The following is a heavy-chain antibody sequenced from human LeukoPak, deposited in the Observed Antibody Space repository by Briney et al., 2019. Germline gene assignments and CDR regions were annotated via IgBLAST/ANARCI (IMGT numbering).Heavy chain of an antibody. V-gene: IGHV3-74*01. D-gene: IGHD2-2*01. Sequence: GGSLRLSCAASGFTFSSYWMHWVRQAPGKGLVWVSRINSDGSSTSYADSVKGRFTISRDNAKSTLYPQMNSLRAEDTAVYYCARFYCSSTSCLEDYWGQGTLVTVSS. CDR2: INSDGSST. CDR1: GFTFSSYW. CDR3: ARFYCSSTSCLEDY. J-gene: IGHJ4*02.